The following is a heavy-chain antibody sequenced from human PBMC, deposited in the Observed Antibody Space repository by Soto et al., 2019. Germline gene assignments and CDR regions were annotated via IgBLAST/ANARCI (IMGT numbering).Heavy chain of an antibody. J-gene: IGHJ4*02. D-gene: IGHD6-13*01. CDR2: ISSSGSTI. Sequence: PGGSLRLSCAASGFTFSDYYMSWIRQAPGKGLEWVSYISSSGSTIYYADSVKGRFTISRGNAKNSLYLQMNSLRAEDTAVYYCSIAAAGTPFTFDYWGQGTLVTVSS. V-gene: IGHV3-11*01. CDR3: SIAAAGTPFTFDY. CDR1: GFTFSDYY.